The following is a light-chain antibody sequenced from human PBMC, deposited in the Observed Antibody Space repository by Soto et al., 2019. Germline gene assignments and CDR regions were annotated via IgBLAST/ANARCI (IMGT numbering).Light chain of an antibody. V-gene: IGKV3-11*01. J-gene: IGKJ5*01. CDR2: DAS. Sequence: EIVLTQSPATLSLSPGERATLSCRASQSVSSYLAWYQQKPGQAPRLLIYDASNRPAGIPARFSGSGSGTDSTLPISSLEPEDCAAYYCQQRSNWPPITFGHGTRPEIK. CDR3: QQRSNWPPIT. CDR1: QSVSSY.